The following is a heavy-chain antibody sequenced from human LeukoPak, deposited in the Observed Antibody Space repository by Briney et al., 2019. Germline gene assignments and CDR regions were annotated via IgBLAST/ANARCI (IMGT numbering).Heavy chain of an antibody. CDR2: INHSGST. CDR3: ARLFHPALSGNYPFDY. D-gene: IGHD1-26*01. V-gene: IGHV4-34*01. Sequence: SETLSLTCAVYGGSFSGYSWSWIRQPPGKGLEWIGEINHSGSTNYNPSLKSRVTISVDTSKNQFSLKLNSVTAADTAMYYCARLFHPALSGNYPFDYWGQGTLVTVSS. CDR1: GGSFSGYS. J-gene: IGHJ4*02.